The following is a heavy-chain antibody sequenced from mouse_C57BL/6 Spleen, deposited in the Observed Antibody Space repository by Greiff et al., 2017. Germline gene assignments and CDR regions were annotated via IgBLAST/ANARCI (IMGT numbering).Heavy chain of an antibody. D-gene: IGHD1-1*01. CDR3: AFGSLFAY. J-gene: IGHJ3*01. Sequence: VHVKQSGAELVKPGASVKLSCTASGFNIKDYYMHWVKQRTEQGLEWIGRIDPEDGETKYAPKFQGKATITADTSSNTAYLQLSSLTSEDTAVYYCAFGSLFAYWGQGTLVTVSA. CDR1: GFNIKDYY. CDR2: IDPEDGET. V-gene: IGHV14-2*01.